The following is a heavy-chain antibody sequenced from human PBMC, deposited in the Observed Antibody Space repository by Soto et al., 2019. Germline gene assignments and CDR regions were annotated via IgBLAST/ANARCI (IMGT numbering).Heavy chain of an antibody. V-gene: IGHV1-8*01. J-gene: IGHJ6*02. Sequence: QVQLVQSGAEVKKPGASVKVSCKASGYTFTSYDINWVRQATGQGLEWMGWMNSNSGNTGYAQKFQGRVTMTRNTSISTAYMELSSLRSEDTAVYYCARAGGQLVGDYYYGMDVWGQGTTVTVSS. D-gene: IGHD6-6*01. CDR3: ARAGGQLVGDYYYGMDV. CDR1: GYTFTSYD. CDR2: MNSNSGNT.